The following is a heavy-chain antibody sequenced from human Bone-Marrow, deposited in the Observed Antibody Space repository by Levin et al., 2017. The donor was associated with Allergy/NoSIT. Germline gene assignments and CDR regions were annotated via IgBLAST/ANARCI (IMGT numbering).Heavy chain of an antibody. CDR2: VYYSGTT. CDR1: GGSMPSFY. D-gene: IGHD4-17*01. V-gene: IGHV4-59*12. CDR3: ARKGDYGDFDY. Sequence: SQTLSLTCSVSGGSMPSFYWNWIRQPPGKGLEWIGYVYYSGTTNYNPSLKSRVTISADTSNSHFSLKLNSVTAADTAVYFCARKGDYGDFDYWGQGTLVTVSS. J-gene: IGHJ4*02.